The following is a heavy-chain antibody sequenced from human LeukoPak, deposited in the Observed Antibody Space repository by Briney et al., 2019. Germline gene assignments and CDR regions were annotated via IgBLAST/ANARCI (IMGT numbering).Heavy chain of an antibody. V-gene: IGHV4-59*08. CDR1: GGSISSYY. Sequence: SETLSLTCTVSGGSISSYYWSWIRQSPGKGLEWIANIFYSGSPNYNPSLKSRVTISFDTSKNQFSLKLSSVTAADTAVYYCVRHMPATMRQDWGQGTLVTVSS. CDR2: IFYSGSP. J-gene: IGHJ4*02. CDR3: VRHMPATMRQD. D-gene: IGHD1-7*01.